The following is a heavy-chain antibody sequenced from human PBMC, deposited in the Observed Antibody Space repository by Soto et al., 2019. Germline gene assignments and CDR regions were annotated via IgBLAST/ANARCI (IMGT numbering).Heavy chain of an antibody. Sequence: SETLSLTCSVSGYSINSDKYYWGWIRQHPGKGLEWIGYIYYSGSTYYNPSLKSRVTISVDTSKNQFSLKLSSVTAADTAVYYCARGQLATYYYYYGMDVWGQGTTVTVSS. CDR3: ARGQLATYYYYYGMDV. D-gene: IGHD5-12*01. V-gene: IGHV4-31*03. CDR2: IYYSGST. J-gene: IGHJ6*02. CDR1: GYSINSDKYY.